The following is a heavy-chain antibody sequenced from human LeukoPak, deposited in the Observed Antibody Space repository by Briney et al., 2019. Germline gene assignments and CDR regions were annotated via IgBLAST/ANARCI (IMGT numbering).Heavy chain of an antibody. D-gene: IGHD1-26*01. Sequence: SETLSLTCTVSGGSISSYYWSWIRQAPGKGLEWVGYIYYSGSTNYNPSLKSRVTISVDTSKNQFSLKLSSVTAADTAVYYCARGKTGSYSPFDYWGQGTLVTVSS. J-gene: IGHJ4*02. CDR2: IYYSGST. CDR3: ARGKTGSYSPFDY. V-gene: IGHV4-59*01. CDR1: GGSISSYY.